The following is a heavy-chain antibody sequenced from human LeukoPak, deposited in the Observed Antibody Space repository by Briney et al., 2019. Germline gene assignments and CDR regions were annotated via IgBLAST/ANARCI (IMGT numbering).Heavy chain of an antibody. J-gene: IGHJ4*02. Sequence: SETLSLTCAVSGGPFSGYFWSWIRQSSGKGLEWIGEIHNSGTTNYNPSLNSRVTISEDTSKNQFYLNLSSVTAADTAVYYCARSSYYYDISGYSDFDYWGQGTLVTVSS. CDR3: ARSSYYYDISGYSDFDY. V-gene: IGHV4-34*01. D-gene: IGHD3-22*01. CDR1: GGPFSGYF. CDR2: IHNSGTT.